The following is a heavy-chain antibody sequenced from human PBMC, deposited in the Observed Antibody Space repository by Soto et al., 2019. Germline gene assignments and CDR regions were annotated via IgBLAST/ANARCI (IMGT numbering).Heavy chain of an antibody. Sequence: QVHLVQSGAELKKPGSSVRVSCKASGDTFNFYTINWVRQAPGLGLEWMGRTNPILSMSNSALKFQDRLSISADKSTSTAYMDLRSLRSDDTAVYYCATSYGSGSQAFDYWGQGALVTVSS. V-gene: IGHV1-69*02. CDR3: ATSYGSGSQAFDY. J-gene: IGHJ4*02. D-gene: IGHD3-10*01. CDR2: TNPILSMS. CDR1: GDTFNFYT.